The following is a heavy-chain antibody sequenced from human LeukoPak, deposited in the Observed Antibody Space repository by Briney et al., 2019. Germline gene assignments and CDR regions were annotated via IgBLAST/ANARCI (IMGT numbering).Heavy chain of an antibody. J-gene: IGHJ4*02. CDR3: AREHAGSRWDYFDY. Sequence: PGGFLRLSCAASGFTFSSYEMNWVRQAPGKGLEWVSYISSSGSTIYYADSVKGRFTFSRDNAKNSLYLQMNSLGAEDTAVYYCAREHAGSRWDYFDYWGQGTLVTVSS. CDR1: GFTFSSYE. D-gene: IGHD4-23*01. CDR2: ISSSGSTI. V-gene: IGHV3-48*03.